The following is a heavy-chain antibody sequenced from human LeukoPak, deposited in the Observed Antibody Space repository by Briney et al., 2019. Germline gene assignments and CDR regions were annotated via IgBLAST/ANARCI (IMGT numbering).Heavy chain of an antibody. V-gene: IGHV4-4*07. Sequence: KPSATLSLTCTVSGGSISSYYWSWIRQPAGKGLEWIGRLYTSGSTNYNPSLKSRVTMSVDTSKNQFSLKLSSVTAADTAVYYCARGASGAAPHYYYYGMDVWGQGTTVTVSS. CDR2: LYTSGST. J-gene: IGHJ6*02. D-gene: IGHD6-25*01. CDR1: GGSISSYY. CDR3: ARGASGAAPHYYYYGMDV.